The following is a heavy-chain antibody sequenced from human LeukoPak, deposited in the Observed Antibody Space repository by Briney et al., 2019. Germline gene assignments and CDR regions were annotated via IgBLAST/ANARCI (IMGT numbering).Heavy chain of an antibody. CDR2: IIPIFGTA. CDR3: ARDLHYYGSGSYYNNFDY. Sequence: ASVKVSCKASGGTFSSYAISWVRQAPGQGLEWMGGIIPIFGTANYAQKFQGRVTITADESTSTAYMELSSLRSEDTAVYYCARDLHYYGSGSYYNNFDYRGQGTLVTVSS. J-gene: IGHJ4*02. V-gene: IGHV1-69*01. CDR1: GGTFSSYA. D-gene: IGHD3-10*01.